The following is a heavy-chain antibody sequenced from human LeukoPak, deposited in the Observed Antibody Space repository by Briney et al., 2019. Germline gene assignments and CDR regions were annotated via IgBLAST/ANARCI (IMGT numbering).Heavy chain of an antibody. CDR3: ARDYGVIAAAGSRDY. J-gene: IGHJ4*02. V-gene: IGHV4-34*01. CDR2: INHSGST. Sequence: SETLSLTCAVYGGSFSGYYWSWIRQPPGKGLEWIGEINHSGSTNYNPSLKSRVTISVDTSKNQFSLKLSSVTAADTAVYYCARDYGVIAAAGSRDYWGQGTLVTVSS. D-gene: IGHD6-13*01. CDR1: GGSFSGYY.